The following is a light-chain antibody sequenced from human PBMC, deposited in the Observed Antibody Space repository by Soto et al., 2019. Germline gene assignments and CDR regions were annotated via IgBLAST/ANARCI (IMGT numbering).Light chain of an antibody. J-gene: IGKJ2*01. Sequence: EIVLTQSPGTLSLSPGERATLSFRASQSVRNSNLAWYQQKPGQAPRLLISGASSRATGIPDRFSGSGSETDFALTISRLEPEDFAVYYCQQYGTSPGTFGQGTKLEIK. CDR2: GAS. V-gene: IGKV3-20*01. CDR3: QQYGTSPGT. CDR1: QSVRNSN.